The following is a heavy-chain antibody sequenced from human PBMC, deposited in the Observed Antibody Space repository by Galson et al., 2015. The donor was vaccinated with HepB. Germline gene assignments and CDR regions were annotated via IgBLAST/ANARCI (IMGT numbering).Heavy chain of an antibody. CDR2: ISTSGGSR. D-gene: IGHD2-2*01. V-gene: IGHV3-23*01. Sequence: SLRLSCAASGFTFSSYAMSWVRQAPGKGLEWVSAISTSGGSRYYADSVKGRFTISRDNSKNMLYLQMNSLGVEDTAVYYCANGVVPAAIYYYYGMDVWGQGTTVTVSS. CDR3: ANGVVPAAIYYYYGMDV. J-gene: IGHJ6*02. CDR1: GFTFSSYA.